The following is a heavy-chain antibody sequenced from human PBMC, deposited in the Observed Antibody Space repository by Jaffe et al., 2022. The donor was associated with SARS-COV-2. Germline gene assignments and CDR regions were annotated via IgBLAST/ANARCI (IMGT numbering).Heavy chain of an antibody. V-gene: IGHV3-30*04. Sequence: QVQLVESGGGVVQPGRSLRLSCEVSGFTFSSHSMHWVRQAPGKGLEWVALILYDASQKYYPDSVKGRFTISRDNSKNTLYLQMDSLTDDDTAVYWCARDLGFNYGHPFDIWGQGTMVTVSS. D-gene: IGHD5-18*01. CDR2: ILYDASQK. J-gene: IGHJ3*02. CDR1: GFTFSSHS. CDR3: ARDLGFNYGHPFDI.